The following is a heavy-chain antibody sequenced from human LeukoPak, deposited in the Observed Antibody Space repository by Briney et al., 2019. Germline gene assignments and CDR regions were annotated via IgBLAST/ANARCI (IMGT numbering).Heavy chain of an antibody. CDR3: TRRIIGWFDP. D-gene: IGHD3-10*01. CDR1: GYSFTSYG. V-gene: IGHV1-18*01. Sequence: ASVKVSCKTSGYSFTSYGVSWVRQAPGQGLEWMRWISTYNGNTNYAQNLQGRVTMTTDTSTSTAYMELRSLRSDDTAVYYCTRRIIGWFDPWGQGTLVTVSS. J-gene: IGHJ5*02. CDR2: ISTYNGNT.